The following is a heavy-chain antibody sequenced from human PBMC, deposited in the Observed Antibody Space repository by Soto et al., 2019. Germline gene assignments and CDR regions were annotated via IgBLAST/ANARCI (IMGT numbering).Heavy chain of an antibody. CDR1: GFTFSSYG. V-gene: IGHV3-33*01. J-gene: IGHJ4*01. CDR3: ARDKTRYCTNGVCYTFDY. D-gene: IGHD2-8*01. Sequence: QVQLVESGGGVVQPGRSLRLSCAASGFTFSSYGMHWVRQAPGKGLEWVAVIWYDGSNKYYADSVKGRFTISRDNSKNTLYLQMNSLRAEDTAVYYCARDKTRYCTNGVCYTFDYWGHGTLVTVSS. CDR2: IWYDGSNK.